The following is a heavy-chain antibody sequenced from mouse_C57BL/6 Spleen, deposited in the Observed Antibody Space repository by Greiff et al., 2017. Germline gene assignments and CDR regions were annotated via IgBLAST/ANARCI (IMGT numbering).Heavy chain of an antibody. CDR3: ARIYYGNYNYFDY. V-gene: IGHV2-9-1*01. J-gene: IGHJ2*01. CDR1: GFSLTSYA. D-gene: IGHD2-1*01. Sequence: VKVVESGPGLVAPSQSLSITCTVSGFSLTSYAISWVRQPPGKGLEWLGVIWTGGGTNYNSALKSRLSISKDNSKSQVFLKMNSQQTDDTAKYYCARIYYGNYNYFDYWGQGTTLTVSS. CDR2: IWTGGGT.